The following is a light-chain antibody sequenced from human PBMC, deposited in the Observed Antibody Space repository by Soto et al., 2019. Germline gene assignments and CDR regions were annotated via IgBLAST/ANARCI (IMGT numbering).Light chain of an antibody. CDR2: DVS. J-gene: IGLJ2*01. CDR3: SSWTSSSSYV. Sequence: QSALTQPASVSGSPGQSIAISCTGTSSDVGGYNYVSWYQQYPGKAPKLMIHDVSNRPSGVSDRFSGSKSGNTASLTISGLQAEDEADYYCSSWTSSSSYVFGGGTKLTVL. V-gene: IGLV2-14*01. CDR1: SSDVGGYNY.